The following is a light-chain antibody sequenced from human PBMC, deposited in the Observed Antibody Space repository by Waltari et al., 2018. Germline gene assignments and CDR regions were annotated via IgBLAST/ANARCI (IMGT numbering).Light chain of an antibody. V-gene: IGKV1-16*01. CDR2: RTS. Sequence: DIQMTQSPSSLSASVGDTVTITCQASQDIGNNLNWYQQKPGRAPKLLIYRTSSLQSEIPSRLSGSGSGTIFALTIISLQPEDFATYYCQQGFSDPWTFGQGTQGEL. CDR3: QQGFSDPWT. J-gene: IGKJ1*01. CDR1: QDIGNN.